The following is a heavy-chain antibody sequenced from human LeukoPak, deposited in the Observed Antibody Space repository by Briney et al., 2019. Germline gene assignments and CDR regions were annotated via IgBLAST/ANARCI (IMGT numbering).Heavy chain of an antibody. CDR2: IYYSGST. CDR3: YSWYFDL. D-gene: IGHD2-15*01. Sequence: QSSETLSLACTVSGGSISSYYWSWIRQPPGKGLEWIGYIYYSGSTNYNPSLKSRVTISVDTSELCDRRRHCARWSPNCSGGSCYSWYFDLWGRGTLVTVSS. J-gene: IGHJ2*01. CDR1: GGSISSYY. V-gene: IGHV4-59*01.